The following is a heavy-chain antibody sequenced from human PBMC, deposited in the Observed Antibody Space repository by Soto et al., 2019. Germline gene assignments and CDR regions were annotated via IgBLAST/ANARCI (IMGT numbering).Heavy chain of an antibody. CDR3: AKVANFRDDYYYGMDV. D-gene: IGHD1-7*01. J-gene: IGHJ6*02. V-gene: IGHV3-30*18. CDR2: ISYDGSKT. Sequence: ESEGGVVQPGRSLRLSCAASGFTFSNYGMHWVRQAPGKGLEWVAIISYDGSKTYYADSVKGRFTISRDNSKNTLYLQMNSLRAEDTAVYYCAKVANFRDDYYYGMDVWGQGTTVTVSS. CDR1: GFTFSNYG.